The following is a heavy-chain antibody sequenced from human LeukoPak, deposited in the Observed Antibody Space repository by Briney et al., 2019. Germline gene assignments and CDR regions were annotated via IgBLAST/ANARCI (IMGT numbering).Heavy chain of an antibody. V-gene: IGHV3-23*01. CDR1: RFNFSKYA. Sequence: GGSLRLSCAGSRFNFSKYAMSWVRQAPGKGLEWVSVINDSGTSKHYADSVKGRFTISRDNSKNTMYLQMSSLRADDTAIYYCASLPDVWGQGTTVTVSS. CDR3: ASLPDV. CDR2: INDSGTSK. J-gene: IGHJ6*02.